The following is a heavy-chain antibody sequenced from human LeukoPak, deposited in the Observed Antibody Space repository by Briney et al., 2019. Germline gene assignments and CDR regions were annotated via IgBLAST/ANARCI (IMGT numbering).Heavy chain of an antibody. J-gene: IGHJ4*02. CDR2: INTDSSTI. CDR3: ARATSTSGPTFDY. Sequence: QSGGSLRLSCAASGFTFSTYRMNWVRQAPGKGLEWLSYINTDSSTIYYTVSLKGRFTISRDNAKNSLYLQMNSLRDEDTAVYYCARATSTSGPTFDYWGQGTLVTVSS. CDR1: GFTFSTYR. D-gene: IGHD6-19*01. V-gene: IGHV3-48*02.